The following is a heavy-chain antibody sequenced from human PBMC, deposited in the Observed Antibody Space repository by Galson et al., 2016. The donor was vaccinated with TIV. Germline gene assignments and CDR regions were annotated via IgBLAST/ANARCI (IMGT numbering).Heavy chain of an antibody. V-gene: IGHV2-5*02. Sequence: PALVKPTQTLTLTCTFSGFSLSTSGVAVGWIRQPPGKALEWLALIYWADDKRYRPSLTSRLNITKDTPTNQVLLTVTNLDPEDTATYYCAHRRSVASAVLDAFDIWGPGTVVSVSS. CDR2: IYWADDK. J-gene: IGHJ3*02. D-gene: IGHD2-2*01. CDR1: GFSLSTSGVA. CDR3: AHRRSVASAVLDAFDI.